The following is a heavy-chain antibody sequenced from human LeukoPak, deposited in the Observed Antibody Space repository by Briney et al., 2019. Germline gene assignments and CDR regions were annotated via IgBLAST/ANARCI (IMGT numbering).Heavy chain of an antibody. Sequence: GSLRLSCAASGFTFDDYAMHWVRQAPGKGLEWVSLISWDGGSTYYADSVKGRFTISRDNSKNSLYLQMNSLRAEDTALYYCAKDRGIGEFYFDYWGQGTLVTVSS. D-gene: IGHD3-10*01. V-gene: IGHV3-43D*03. CDR3: AKDRGIGEFYFDY. CDR2: ISWDGGST. J-gene: IGHJ4*02. CDR1: GFTFDDYA.